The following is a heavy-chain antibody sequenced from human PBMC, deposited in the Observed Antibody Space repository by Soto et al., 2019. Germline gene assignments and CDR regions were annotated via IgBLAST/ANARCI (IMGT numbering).Heavy chain of an antibody. V-gene: IGHV3-7*03. D-gene: IGHD3-22*01. J-gene: IGHJ4*02. Sequence: EVQLVESGGGLVQPGGSLRLSCAGSGFTFSDYWMNWVRQAPGKGLEWVANIKKDGGGELYVDSVKGRFTISRDNAKNSLFLQMNSLRAEDTAVYYCVRDGLDYYDTERLYFDKWGQGTLVTVSS. CDR1: GFTFSDYW. CDR3: VRDGLDYYDTERLYFDK. CDR2: IKKDGGGE.